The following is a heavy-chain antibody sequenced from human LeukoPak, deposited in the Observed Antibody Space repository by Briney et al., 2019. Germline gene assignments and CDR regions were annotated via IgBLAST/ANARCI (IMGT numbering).Heavy chain of an antibody. J-gene: IGHJ6*02. Sequence: GGSLRLSCAASGFTFSSYAMHWVRQVPGKGLEWVAVISYDGSNKYYADSVKGRFTISRDNSKNTLYLQMNSLRAEDTAVYYCARDGYCSSTSCLDSIAAAGRNYYYYYGMDVWGQGTTVTVSS. CDR1: GFTFSSYA. CDR3: ARDGYCSSTSCLDSIAAAGRNYYYYYGMDV. V-gene: IGHV3-30*04. D-gene: IGHD2-2*01. CDR2: ISYDGSNK.